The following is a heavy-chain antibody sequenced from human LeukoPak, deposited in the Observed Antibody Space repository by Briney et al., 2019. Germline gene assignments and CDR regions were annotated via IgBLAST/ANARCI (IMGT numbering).Heavy chain of an antibody. CDR3: AKEKTGKFDFDS. V-gene: IGHV3-23*01. J-gene: IGHJ4*02. CDR1: GITIRTYA. D-gene: IGHD3-10*01. CDR2: LSGGGGGS. Sequence: PGGSLRLSCAASGITIRTYAMSWVRQAPGKGLEWVSSLSGGGGGSYYADPVKGRVTVSRDDSKNTLYLQMNSLRAEDTAIYYCAKEKTGKFDFDSWGQGTLVTVSS.